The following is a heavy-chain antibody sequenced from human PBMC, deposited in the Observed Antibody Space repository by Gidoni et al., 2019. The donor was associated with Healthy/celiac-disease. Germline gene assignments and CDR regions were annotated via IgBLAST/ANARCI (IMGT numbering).Heavy chain of an antibody. V-gene: IGHV4-30-2*01. CDR2: IYHSGST. CDR3: ARRFYGSGSDLNWFDP. J-gene: IGHJ5*02. Sequence: QLQLQESGSGLVKPSQTLSLTCAVSGGSLSSGGYSWSWIRQPPGKGLEWIGYIYHSGSTYYNPSLKSRVTISVDRSKNQFSLKLSSVTAADTAVYYCARRFYGSGSDLNWFDPWGQGTLVTVSS. CDR1: GGSLSSGGYS. D-gene: IGHD3-10*01.